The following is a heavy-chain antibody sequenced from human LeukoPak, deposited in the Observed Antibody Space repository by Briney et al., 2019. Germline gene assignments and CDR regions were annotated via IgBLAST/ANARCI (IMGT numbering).Heavy chain of an antibody. Sequence: GGSLRLSCAASGFTFTSYAMSWVRQAPGKGLEWVAVISYDGSNKYYADSVKGRFTISRDNSKNTLYLQMNSLRAEDTAVYYCARDRQLELPAWSAGPFDYWGQGTLVTVSS. CDR2: ISYDGSNK. D-gene: IGHD1-7*01. CDR1: GFTFTSYA. CDR3: ARDRQLELPAWSAGPFDY. V-gene: IGHV3-30-3*01. J-gene: IGHJ4*02.